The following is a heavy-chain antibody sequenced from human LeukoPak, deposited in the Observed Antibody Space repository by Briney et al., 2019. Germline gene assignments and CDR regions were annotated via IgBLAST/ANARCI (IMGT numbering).Heavy chain of an antibody. V-gene: IGHV3-21*06. D-gene: IGHD3-9*01. Sequence: GGSLRLSCAGSGFTFGSYSMNWVRQAPGKGLEWVSSISSSSGYINYADSVKGRFTISRDNAKNSLFLQMSSLRVEDTAVYFCVREGTGVLRYLAYWGQGSLVTVSS. J-gene: IGHJ4*02. CDR2: ISSSSGYI. CDR1: GFTFGSYS. CDR3: VREGTGVLRYLAY.